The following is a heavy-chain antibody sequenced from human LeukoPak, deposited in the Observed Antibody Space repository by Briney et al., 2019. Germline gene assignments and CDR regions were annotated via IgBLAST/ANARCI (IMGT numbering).Heavy chain of an antibody. D-gene: IGHD2-21*01. CDR3: TRDLGADILWGFDH. CDR1: GFTFGDYA. Sequence: SGGSLRLSCTASGFTFGDYAMSWVRQAPGKGLEWVGFIRSKAYGGTTEYAASVKGRFTISRDDSKSIAYLQMNSLKTEDTAVYYCTRDLGADILWGFDHWGQGTLVTVSS. V-gene: IGHV3-49*04. J-gene: IGHJ4*02. CDR2: IRSKAYGGTT.